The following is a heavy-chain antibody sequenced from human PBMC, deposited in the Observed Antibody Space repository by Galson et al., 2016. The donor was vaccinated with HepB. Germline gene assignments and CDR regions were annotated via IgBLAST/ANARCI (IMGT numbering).Heavy chain of an antibody. Sequence: LRLSCAASGFTFSSYGMHWVRQAPGKGLEWVAVIWYDGSNKYYADSVKGRFTISRDNSKNTLYLQMNSLRAEDTAVYYCARGSNYFNYYYYGMDVWGQGTTVTVSS. CDR1: GFTFSSYG. CDR2: IWYDGSNK. CDR3: ARGSNYFNYYYYGMDV. J-gene: IGHJ6*02. D-gene: IGHD4-11*01. V-gene: IGHV3-33*01.